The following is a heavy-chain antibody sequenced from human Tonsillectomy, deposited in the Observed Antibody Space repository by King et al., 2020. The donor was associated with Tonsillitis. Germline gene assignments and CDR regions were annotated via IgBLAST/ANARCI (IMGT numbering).Heavy chain of an antibody. V-gene: IGHV1-2*02. Sequence: VQLVESGAEVKKPGASVKVSCKASGYTFTGYYMHWVRQAPGQGLEWMGWINPNSGGTNYAQKFQGRVTMTRDTSISTAYMELSRLRSDDTAVYYCARGRQXXFKYYXYGMXVWGQXTTVTVSS. CDR1: GYTFTGYY. CDR3: ARGRQXXFKYYXYGMXV. CDR2: INPNSGGT. J-gene: IGHJ6*02.